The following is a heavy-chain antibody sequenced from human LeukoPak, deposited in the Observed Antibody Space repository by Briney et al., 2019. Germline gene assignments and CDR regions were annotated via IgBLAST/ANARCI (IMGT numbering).Heavy chain of an antibody. CDR1: GYTFTGYY. J-gene: IGHJ3*02. V-gene: IGHV1-18*04. D-gene: IGHD1-26*01. CDR3: ARGGRWELPRPYAFDI. CDR2: ISVYNGHT. Sequence: ASVTVSCKASGYTFTGYYMHWVRQAPGQGLEWMGWISVYNGHTNYAQKLQGRVTMTTDTSTSTAYMELRSLRYDDTALYYCARGGRWELPRPYAFDIWGQGTMVTVSS.